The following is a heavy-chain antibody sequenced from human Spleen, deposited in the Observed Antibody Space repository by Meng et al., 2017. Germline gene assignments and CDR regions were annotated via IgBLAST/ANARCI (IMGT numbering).Heavy chain of an antibody. CDR1: GGSITSGGYY. J-gene: IGHJ4*02. CDR2: IYYSGST. D-gene: IGHD1-26*01. Sequence: QVQLQESGPGLVKPSQTLSLTCTVFGGSITSGGYYWSWIRQHPGKGLEWIGYIYYSGSTYYNPSLKSRVTISVDTSKNQFSLKLSSVTAADTAVYYCAREWEQSYFDYWGQGTLVTVSS. V-gene: IGHV4-31*03. CDR3: AREWEQSYFDY.